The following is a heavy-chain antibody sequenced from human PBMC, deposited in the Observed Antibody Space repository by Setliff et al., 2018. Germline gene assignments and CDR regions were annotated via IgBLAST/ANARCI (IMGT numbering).Heavy chain of an antibody. V-gene: IGHV1-18*01. CDR1: GGTFRTDG. Sequence: ASVKVSCKASGGTFRTDGFSWVRQAPGQGLEWMGRISSYNDITNYAQRFQGRVTLTTDMSTSAAYMELRSLGSDDTAVYYCAISTLSICSGGTCPNAFDVWGQGTMVTVSS. D-gene: IGHD2-15*01. CDR3: AISTLSICSGGTCPNAFDV. CDR2: ISSYNDIT. J-gene: IGHJ3*01.